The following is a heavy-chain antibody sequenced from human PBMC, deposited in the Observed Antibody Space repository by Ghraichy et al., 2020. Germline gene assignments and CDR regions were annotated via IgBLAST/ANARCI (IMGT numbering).Heavy chain of an antibody. CDR2: IYHSGST. D-gene: IGHD6-6*01. Sequence: SETLSLTCTVSGGSISSYYWSWIRQPPGKGLEWIGYIYHSGSTNYNPSLKSRVTISVDTSKNQFSLKLSSVTAADTAVYYCARAYISSSVSAGYYYYGMVVWGQGTTVTVSS. J-gene: IGHJ6*02. CDR1: GGSISSYY. V-gene: IGHV4-59*01. CDR3: ARAYISSSVSAGYYYYGMVV.